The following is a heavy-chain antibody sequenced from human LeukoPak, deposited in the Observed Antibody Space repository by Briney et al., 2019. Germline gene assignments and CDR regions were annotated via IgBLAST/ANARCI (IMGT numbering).Heavy chain of an antibody. CDR1: GYTLTELS. CDR3: ATVPIVVVPQAGAEYFQH. V-gene: IGHV1-24*01. D-gene: IGHD2-2*01. CDR2: FDPEDGET. Sequence: ASVKVSCKVSGYTLTELSMHWVRQAPGKGLEWMGGFDPEDGETIYAQKFQGRVTMTEDTSTDTAYMELSSLRSEDTAVYYCATVPIVVVPQAGAEYFQHWGQGTLVTVSS. J-gene: IGHJ1*01.